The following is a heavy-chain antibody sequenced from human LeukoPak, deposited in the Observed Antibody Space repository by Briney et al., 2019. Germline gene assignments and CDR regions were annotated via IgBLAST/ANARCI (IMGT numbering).Heavy chain of an antibody. CDR2: IYYTGSV. J-gene: IGHJ6*02. V-gene: IGHV4-31*03. Sequence: SETLSLTCSVSGGSINRHDYYWSWVRRHPGKGLEWIGYIYYTGSVYYNPSLKSRASISLDTSEDTFSLNLRSVTAADTAVYFCARMENFSYYVYGTDVWGQGTTVIVSS. CDR3: ARMENFSYYVYGTDV. CDR1: GGSINRHDYY. D-gene: IGHD1-1*01.